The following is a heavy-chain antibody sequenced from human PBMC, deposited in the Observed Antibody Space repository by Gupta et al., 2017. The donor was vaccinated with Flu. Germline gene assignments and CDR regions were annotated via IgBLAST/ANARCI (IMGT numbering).Heavy chain of an antibody. Sequence: VPLLESAGGLVQPGGSLRLSCTAPGFTFGDYTMTWVRHTPGKGLEWVSSISTTGHSTYYADSVKGRFTLSRDNSNNIMYLQMDGLTAGDTAIYCCARGYRGFIANLYYVESWGRGTQVTVSS. V-gene: IGHV3-23*01. CDR1: GFTFGDYT. CDR3: ARGYRGFIANLYYVES. CDR2: ISTTGHST. J-gene: IGHJ4*02. D-gene: IGHD3-10*01.